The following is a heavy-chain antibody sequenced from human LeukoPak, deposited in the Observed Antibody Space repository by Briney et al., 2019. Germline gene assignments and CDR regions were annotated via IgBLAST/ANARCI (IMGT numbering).Heavy chain of an antibody. D-gene: IGHD2-2*01. Sequence: ASVKVSCKAPGGTFSSYAISWVRQAPGQGLEWMGGIIPIFGTANYAQKFQGRVTITADESTSTAYMELSSLRSEDTAVYYCASDVHSTADPYDYWGQGTLVTVSS. CDR3: ASDVHSTADPYDY. J-gene: IGHJ4*02. CDR1: GGTFSSYA. V-gene: IGHV1-69*13. CDR2: IIPIFGTA.